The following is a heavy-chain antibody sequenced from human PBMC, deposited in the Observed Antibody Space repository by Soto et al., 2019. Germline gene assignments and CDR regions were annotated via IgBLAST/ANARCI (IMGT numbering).Heavy chain of an antibody. CDR2: INPNNGGT. CDR3: AREVTYGGGSFSLGL. J-gene: IGHJ4*02. Sequence: GASVKVSCKTSGYFFTSYYIHWVRQAPGQGLEWMGWINPNNGGTNSAQKFQGRVTMTSDTSINTAYMEITSLRSDDTALYYCAREVTYGGGSFSLGLWGQGTRVTVSS. CDR1: GYFFTSYY. V-gene: IGHV1-2*02. D-gene: IGHD3-10*01.